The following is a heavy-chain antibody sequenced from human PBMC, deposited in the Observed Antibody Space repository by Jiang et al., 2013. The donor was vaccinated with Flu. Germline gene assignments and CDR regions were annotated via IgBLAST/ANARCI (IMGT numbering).Heavy chain of an antibody. CDR3: GAGFTRIDY. J-gene: IGHJ4*02. V-gene: IGHV3-23*01. CDR1: GFTFSNYA. CDR2: IGVSGDST. D-gene: IGHD6-19*01. Sequence: VQLLESGGGLVQPGGSLRLSCAASGFTFSNYAMSWVRQAPGKGLEWVSAIGVSGDSTYYADSVKGRFAISRDNSKNTLYLQMNSLRAEDTAVFYCGAGFTRIDYWGQGTLVTVSS.